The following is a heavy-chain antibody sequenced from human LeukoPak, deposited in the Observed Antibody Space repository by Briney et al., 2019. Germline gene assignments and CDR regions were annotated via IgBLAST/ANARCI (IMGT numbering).Heavy chain of an antibody. CDR2: INHSGST. CDR3: ASIGRFGANWFDP. V-gene: IGHV4-34*01. D-gene: IGHD3-10*01. CDR1: GGSFSGYY. Sequence: PSETLSLTCAVYGGSFSGYYWSWIRQPPGKGLEWSGEINHSGSTNYNPSLKSRVTISVDTSKNQFSLQLSSVTAADTAVYYCASIGRFGANWFDPWGQGTLVTVSS. J-gene: IGHJ5*02.